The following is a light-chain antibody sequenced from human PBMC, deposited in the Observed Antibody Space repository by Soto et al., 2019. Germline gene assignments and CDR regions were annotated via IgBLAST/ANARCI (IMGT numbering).Light chain of an antibody. V-gene: IGKV4-1*01. J-gene: IGKJ2*01. CDR2: WAS. Sequence: DIVMTQSPDSLAVSLGERATINCKSSQSVLHSSNNKNYLTWYQQKPGQPPKLLIYWASTRESGVPDRFSGSGSGTDFTFTISSLQAEDVAVYYCQQFYTAPYTFVQGTKLEIK. CDR3: QQFYTAPYT. CDR1: QSVLHSSNNKNY.